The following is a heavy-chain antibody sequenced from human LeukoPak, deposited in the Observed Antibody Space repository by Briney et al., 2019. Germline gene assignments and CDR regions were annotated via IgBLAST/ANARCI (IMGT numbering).Heavy chain of an antibody. CDR1: GGSISSSNW. J-gene: IGHJ4*02. CDR2: IYHSGST. Sequence: SGTLSLTCAVSGGSISSSNWWSWVRQPPGKGLEWIGEIYHSGSTYYNPSLKSRVTISVDTSKNQFSLKLSSVTAADTAVYYCARDDLYYDFWSGYYRGGINYWGQGTLVTVSS. V-gene: IGHV4-4*02. D-gene: IGHD3-3*01. CDR3: ARDDLYYDFWSGYYRGGINY.